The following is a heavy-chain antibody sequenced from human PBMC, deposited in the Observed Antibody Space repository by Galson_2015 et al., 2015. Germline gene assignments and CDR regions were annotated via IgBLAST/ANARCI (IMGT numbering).Heavy chain of an antibody. CDR2: IIPILGIA. CDR1: GGTFSSYT. Sequence: SVKVSCKASGGTFSSYTISWVRQAPGQGLEWMGRIIPILGIANYAQKFQGRVTITADKSTSTAYMELSSLRSEDTTVYYCARDRPGIAVALDIWGQGTMVTVSS. J-gene: IGHJ3*02. CDR3: ARDRPGIAVALDI. D-gene: IGHD6-19*01. V-gene: IGHV1-69*04.